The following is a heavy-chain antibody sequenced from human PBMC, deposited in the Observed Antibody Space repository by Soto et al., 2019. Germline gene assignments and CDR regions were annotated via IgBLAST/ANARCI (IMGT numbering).Heavy chain of an antibody. J-gene: IGHJ5*02. D-gene: IGHD6-19*01. CDR1: GGTFSSYT. V-gene: IGHV1-69*04. CDR3: ARDSRGWYWFDP. Sequence: SVKVSCKASGGTFSSYTISWVRQAPGQGLEWMGRIIPILGIANYAQKFQGRVTITADKSTSTAYMELSSLRSEDTAVYYCARDSRGWYWFDPWGQGTLVTVSS. CDR2: IIPILGIA.